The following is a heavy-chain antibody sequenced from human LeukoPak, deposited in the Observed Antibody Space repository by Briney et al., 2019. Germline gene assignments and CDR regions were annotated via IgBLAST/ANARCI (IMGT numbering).Heavy chain of an antibody. CDR2: INAGNGNT. D-gene: IGHD3-10*01. CDR3: ARVITMVRGGLGY. Sequence: ASVKVSCKASGYTFTSYAMHWVRQAPGQRLEWMGWINAGNGNTKYSQNSQGRVTITRDTSASTAYMELGSLRSEDTAVYYCARVITMVRGGLGYWGQGTLVTVSS. J-gene: IGHJ4*02. CDR1: GYTFTSYA. V-gene: IGHV1-3*01.